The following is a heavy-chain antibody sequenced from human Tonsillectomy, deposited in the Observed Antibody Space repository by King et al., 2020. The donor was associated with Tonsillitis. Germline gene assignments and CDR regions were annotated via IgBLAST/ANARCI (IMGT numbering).Heavy chain of an antibody. Sequence: VQLVESGGGLVQPGGSLRLSCAASGFTFSDCDMHWVRQTTGKSLEWVSGIDTAGDTYYPGSVKGRFTISRENAKNSLSLQMNSLRAGDTAVYYCVRPPKSCTSSGCYYYAMDVWGQGTTVTVSS. CDR2: IDTAGDT. D-gene: IGHD6-6*01. CDR3: VRPPKSCTSSGCYYYAMDV. J-gene: IGHJ6*02. CDR1: GFTFSDCD. V-gene: IGHV3-13*01.